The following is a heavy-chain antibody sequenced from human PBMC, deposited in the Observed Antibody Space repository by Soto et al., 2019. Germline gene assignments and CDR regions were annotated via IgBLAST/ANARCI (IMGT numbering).Heavy chain of an antibody. CDR2: VSGGSGVT. Sequence: EVQLLASGGGLVQPGGSLRLSCAVSGFSFSTYGVTWVRQAPGKGLEWVSGVSGGSGVTHYADSVKGRFTITGDNSKNTVYLHMNSLRVEDTVGYYCAKWNGDGDYWGQGTLVTVSS. CDR3: AKWNGDGDY. D-gene: IGHD1-1*01. CDR1: GFSFSTYG. J-gene: IGHJ4*02. V-gene: IGHV3-23*01.